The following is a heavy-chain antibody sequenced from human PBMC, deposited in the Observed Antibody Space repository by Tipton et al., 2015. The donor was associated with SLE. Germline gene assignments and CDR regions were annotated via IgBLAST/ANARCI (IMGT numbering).Heavy chain of an antibody. CDR2: IYYSGST. CDR1: GGSISSSSYY. J-gene: IGHJ4*02. D-gene: IGHD2-21*01. CDR3: ARWGGYCGGDCYSY. Sequence: TLSLTCTVSGGSISSSSYYWGWIRQHPGKGLEWIGYIYYSGSTYYNPSLKSRVTISVDTSKNQFSLKLSSVTAADTAVYYCARWGGYCGGDCYSYWGQGTLVTVSS. V-gene: IGHV4-31*03.